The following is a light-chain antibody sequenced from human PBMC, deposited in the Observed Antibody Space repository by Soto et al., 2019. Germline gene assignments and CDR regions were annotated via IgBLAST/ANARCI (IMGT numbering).Light chain of an antibody. J-gene: IGKJ2*01. Sequence: EIVLTQSPGTLSVSPGERVTLSCRASESLSTFLAWYQQKPGQAPRLLIYGASTKATGIPARFSGSGSATDFTLTISSLQAEDSAVYYCQSYNDSPFAFGQGTKLEI. CDR2: GAS. CDR3: QSYNDSPFA. V-gene: IGKV3-15*01. CDR1: ESLSTF.